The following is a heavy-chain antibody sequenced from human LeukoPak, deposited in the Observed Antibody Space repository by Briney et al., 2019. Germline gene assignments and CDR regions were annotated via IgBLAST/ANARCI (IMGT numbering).Heavy chain of an antibody. CDR3: AVPHCSGGSCYSY. J-gene: IGHJ4*02. CDR2: ISGSGGST. Sequence: PGGSLRLSCAASGFTFSSYAMSWVRQAPGKGLEWVSAISGSGGSTYYADSVKGRFTISRDNSKNTLYLQMNSLRAEDTAVYYCAVPHCSGGSCYSYWGQGTLVTVSS. V-gene: IGHV3-23*01. CDR1: GFTFSSYA. D-gene: IGHD2-15*01.